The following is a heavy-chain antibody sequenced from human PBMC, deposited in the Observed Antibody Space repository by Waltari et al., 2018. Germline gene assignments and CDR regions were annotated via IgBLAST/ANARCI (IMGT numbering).Heavy chain of an antibody. V-gene: IGHV4-59*08. CDR3: ARQLSTLTGGLDV. CDR2: LYYSATT. J-gene: IGHJ6*01. Sequence: QLQLPVSAPGLVKPSETLSLTCSVSGGPFSSFYLSWIRQSPGKGLEWIACLYYSATTKYNSALKSRGSISGDTSNNQFSLQLNSVTAADTAVYYCARQLSTLTGGLDVWGRGATVTVS. CDR1: GGPFSSFY. D-gene: IGHD2-15*01.